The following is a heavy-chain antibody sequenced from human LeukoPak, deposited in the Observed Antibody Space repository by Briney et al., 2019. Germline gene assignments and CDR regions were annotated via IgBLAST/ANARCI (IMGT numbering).Heavy chain of an antibody. J-gene: IGHJ4*02. Sequence: ASVKISCKVSGYTFTDYYMHWVQQAPGKGLEWMGLVDPEDGETIYAEKFQGRVAITADTSTDTAYMELSSLRSEDTAVYYCARGGQLSTGAYFDYWGQGTLVTIAS. D-gene: IGHD6-6*01. V-gene: IGHV1-69-2*01. CDR3: ARGGQLSTGAYFDY. CDR2: VDPEDGET. CDR1: GYTFTDYY.